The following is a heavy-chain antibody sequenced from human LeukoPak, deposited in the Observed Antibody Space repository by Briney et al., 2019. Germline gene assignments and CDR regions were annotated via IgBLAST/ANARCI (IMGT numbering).Heavy chain of an antibody. CDR2: ISSSSSYT. V-gene: IGHV3-11*06. D-gene: IGHD6-19*01. CDR3: ARGGWPNWYFDP. CDR1: GFTFSDYY. Sequence: RGSLRLSCAAAGFTFSDYYMSGIRQAPGKGLEWVSYISSSSSYTNYADSGKGRFTISRDNAKNSLYLQMNSLRAEDTAVYYCARGGWPNWYFDPWGRGTLVTVSS. J-gene: IGHJ2*01.